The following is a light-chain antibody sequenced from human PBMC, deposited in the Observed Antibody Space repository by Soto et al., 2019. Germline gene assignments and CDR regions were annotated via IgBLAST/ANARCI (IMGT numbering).Light chain of an antibody. CDR3: AAWDDSLNGRVV. J-gene: IGLJ2*01. V-gene: IGLV1-44*01. CDR2: SNN. Sequence: QSVLTQPPSASGTPGQRVTISCSGSSSNIGRNSVNWYQQLPGTAPKFLIYSNNQRPSGVPDRFSGSKSGTSASLAISGLQSEDEVDYYCAAWDDSLNGRVVFGGGTKLTVL. CDR1: SSNIGRNS.